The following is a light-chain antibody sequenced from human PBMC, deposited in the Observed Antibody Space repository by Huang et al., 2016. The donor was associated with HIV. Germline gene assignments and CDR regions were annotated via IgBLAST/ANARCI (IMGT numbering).Light chain of an antibody. CDR1: HSVSSD. CDR3: QQYDNWPLT. V-gene: IGKV3-15*01. J-gene: IGKJ5*01. Sequence: ERVMTQSPATLSVAPGERVTLSGRASHSVSSDLAWYQQKPGQAPRLLIHGAATRATGIPARFSGSGSGTEFTLAISSLQSEDAGVYFCQQYDNWPLTFGQGTRLEIK. CDR2: GAA.